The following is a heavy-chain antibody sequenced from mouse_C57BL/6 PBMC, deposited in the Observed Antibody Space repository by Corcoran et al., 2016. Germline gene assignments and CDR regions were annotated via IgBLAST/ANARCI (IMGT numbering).Heavy chain of an antibody. V-gene: IGHV1-26*01. Sequence: EVQLQQSGPELVKPGASVKISCKASGYTFTDYYMNWVKQSHGKSLEWIGDINPNNGGTSYNQKFKGKATLTVDKSSSTAYMELRSLTSEDSAVYYCARWDYDYAGFDYWGQGTTLTVSS. J-gene: IGHJ2*01. CDR2: INPNNGGT. CDR1: GYTFTDYY. CDR3: ARWDYDYAGFDY. D-gene: IGHD2-4*01.